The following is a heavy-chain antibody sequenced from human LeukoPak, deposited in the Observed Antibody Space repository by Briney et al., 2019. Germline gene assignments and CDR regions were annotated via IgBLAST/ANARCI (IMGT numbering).Heavy chain of an antibody. D-gene: IGHD6-19*01. CDR2: ISSSGSYI. CDR3: ARVSYKVVAGDFYYNMDV. J-gene: IGHJ6*03. CDR1: GFTFSSYG. Sequence: NPGGSLRLSCAASGFTFSSYGMSWVRQAPGKGLEWVSSISSSGSYIYYTDSVKGRFTISRDNAKNSLYLQMNSLRAEDTAVYYCARVSYKVVAGDFYYNMDVWGKGTTVTVTS. V-gene: IGHV3-21*01.